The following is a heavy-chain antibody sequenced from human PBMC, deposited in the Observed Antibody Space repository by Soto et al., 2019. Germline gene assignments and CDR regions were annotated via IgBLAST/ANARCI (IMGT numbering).Heavy chain of an antibody. D-gene: IGHD6-6*01. Sequence: SETLSLTCAVYGGSFSGYYWSWIRQPPGKGLEWIGEINHSGSTNYNPSLKSRVTISVDTSKNQFSLKLSSVTAADTAVYYCARGSSIAGLYYGMDVWGQGTTVTVSS. CDR2: INHSGST. CDR3: ARGSSIAGLYYGMDV. V-gene: IGHV4-34*09. J-gene: IGHJ6*02. CDR1: GGSFSGYY.